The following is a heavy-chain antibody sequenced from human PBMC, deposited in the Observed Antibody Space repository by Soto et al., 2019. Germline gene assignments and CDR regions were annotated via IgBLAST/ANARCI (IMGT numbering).Heavy chain of an antibody. CDR1: GDTFGNYA. Sequence: QVQLVQSGAEVKKPGSSVKVSCKASGDTFGNYAITWLRRAPGQGLEWIGGIIPIPNSPAYAEKINARVVITADELTNTSYVELNSLRFDHTAGHYCAREAPYCSSATCPKLYDMDIWGQGTTVTV. CDR3: AREAPYCSSATCPKLYDMDI. J-gene: IGHJ6*02. D-gene: IGHD2-21*01. CDR2: IIPIPNSP. V-gene: IGHV1-69*11.